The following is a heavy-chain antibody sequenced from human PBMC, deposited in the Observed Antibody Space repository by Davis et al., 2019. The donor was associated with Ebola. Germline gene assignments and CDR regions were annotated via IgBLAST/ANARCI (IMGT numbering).Heavy chain of an antibody. Sequence: MPSETLSLTCTVSGGSISSYYWSWIRQPPGKGLAWIGYIYYSGSTNYNPSLKSRVTISVDTSKNQSSLKLSSVTAADTAVYYCARWGRKSGYPYYFDYWGQGTLVTVSS. CDR1: GGSISSYY. V-gene: IGHV4-59*01. CDR2: IYYSGST. J-gene: IGHJ4*02. CDR3: ARWGRKSGYPYYFDY. D-gene: IGHD3-3*01.